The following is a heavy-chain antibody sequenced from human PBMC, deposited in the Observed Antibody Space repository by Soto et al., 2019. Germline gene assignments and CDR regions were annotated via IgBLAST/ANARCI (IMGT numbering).Heavy chain of an antibody. CDR2: TYYRSKWYN. D-gene: IGHD3-22*01. V-gene: IGHV6-1*01. CDR3: AREAIDSSGAGWFVS. Sequence: PSQTLSLTCAISGDSVSSNSVAWNWIRQSPSRGLEWLGRTYYRSKWYNDYAVSVKSRITINPDTSKNQFSLQLNSVTPEDTAVYYCAREAIDSSGAGWFVSWGQGILVTVSS. J-gene: IGHJ5*01. CDR1: GDSVSSNSVA.